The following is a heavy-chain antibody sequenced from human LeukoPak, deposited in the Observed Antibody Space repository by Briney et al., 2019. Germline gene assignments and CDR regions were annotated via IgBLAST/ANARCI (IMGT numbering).Heavy chain of an antibody. CDR2: ISSSGTTI. Sequence: PGGSLRLSCAAPGFTFSDYYMSWIRQAPGKGLEWVSYISSSGTTIYYADSVKGRFTISRDNAKNSLYLQMNSLRAEDTAVYYCARSDHGDYGDIDYWGQGTLVTVSS. CDR1: GFTFSDYY. CDR3: ARSDHGDYGDIDY. D-gene: IGHD4-17*01. J-gene: IGHJ4*02. V-gene: IGHV3-11*01.